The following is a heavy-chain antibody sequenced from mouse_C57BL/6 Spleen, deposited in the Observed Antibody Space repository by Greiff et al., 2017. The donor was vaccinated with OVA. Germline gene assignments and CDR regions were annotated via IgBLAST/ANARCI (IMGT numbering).Heavy chain of an antibody. J-gene: IGHJ4*01. CDR2: IWSGGST. V-gene: IGHV2-2*01. Sequence: VQLVESGPGLVQPSQSLSITCTVSGFSLTSYGVHWVRQSPGKGLEWLGVIWSGGSTDSNAAFISRLSISKDNSKSQVFFKMNSLQADDTAIYYCARNYPPYAMDYWGQGTSVTVSS. CDR1: GFSLTSYG. CDR3: ARNYPPYAMDY.